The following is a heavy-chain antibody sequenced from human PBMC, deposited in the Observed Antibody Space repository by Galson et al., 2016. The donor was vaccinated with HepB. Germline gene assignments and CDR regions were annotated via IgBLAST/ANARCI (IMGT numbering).Heavy chain of an antibody. CDR3: AKVMRWLKLGLDY. D-gene: IGHD5-24*01. V-gene: IGHV3-23*01. CDR2: VSGNGGTT. CDR1: GFTFTDHA. J-gene: IGHJ4*02. Sequence: SLRLSCAASGFTFTDHAMSWVRLVPGKGLEWVAVVSGNGGTTYYSDSVKGRFTISRDNSKNPLYLQMNSLRAGDTATYYCAKVMRWLKLGLDYWGQGTRVTVSA.